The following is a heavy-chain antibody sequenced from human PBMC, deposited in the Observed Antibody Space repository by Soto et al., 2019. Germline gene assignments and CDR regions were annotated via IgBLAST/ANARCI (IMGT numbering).Heavy chain of an antibody. Sequence: GGSLRLSCAASGFIFINAWMNWVRQAPGKGLEWVGRIKSKGDGGTTDYAAPVKGRFTISRDDSQSTPYLQMNSLKTDDTALNYCITEAHPRSVSAPGPATYWGQGSLVTVSS. D-gene: IGHD6-13*01. V-gene: IGHV3-15*07. J-gene: IGHJ4*02. CDR3: ITEAHPRSVSAPGPATY. CDR1: GFIFINAW. CDR2: IKSKGDGGTT.